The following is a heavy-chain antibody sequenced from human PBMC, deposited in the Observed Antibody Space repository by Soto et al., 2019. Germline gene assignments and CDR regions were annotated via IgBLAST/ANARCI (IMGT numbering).Heavy chain of an antibody. CDR3: ARGDFWSGYLNYYYSGMDV. CDR2: IIPIFGTA. J-gene: IGHJ6*02. Sequence: QVQLVQSGAEVKKPGSSVKVSCKASGGTFSSYAISWVRQAPGQGLEWMGGIIPIFGTANYAQKFQGRVTITADESTSTAYMELSSLRSEDTAVYYCARGDFWSGYLNYYYSGMDVWGQGTTVTVSS. D-gene: IGHD3-3*01. V-gene: IGHV1-69*01. CDR1: GGTFSSYA.